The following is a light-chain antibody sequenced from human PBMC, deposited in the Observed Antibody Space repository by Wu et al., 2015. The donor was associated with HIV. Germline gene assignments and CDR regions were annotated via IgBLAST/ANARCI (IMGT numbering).Light chain of an antibody. CDR3: QQYNNWPPT. CDR1: QRISSN. Sequence: EVVVTQSPATLSVFPGERATLSCRASQRISSNLAWYQQKSGQTPRLLIYGASTRATGIPARFSGSGFGTDFTLTISSLQSEDFAIHFCQQYNNWPPTFGPGTKVEYQT. CDR2: GAS. V-gene: IGKV3-15*01. J-gene: IGKJ3*01.